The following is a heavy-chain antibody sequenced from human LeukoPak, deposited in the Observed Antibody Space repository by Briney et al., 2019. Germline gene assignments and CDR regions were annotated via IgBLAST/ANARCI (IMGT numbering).Heavy chain of an antibody. V-gene: IGHV1-46*01. CDR2: INPGGRST. CDR1: GYTFTSYY. D-gene: IGHD2-15*01. J-gene: IGHJ5*02. Sequence: ASVKVSCKASGYTFTSYYMHWVRQAPGQGLEWMGIINPGGRSTTYAQKFQGRVTMTRDTSTSTLYMELSSLRSEDTAVYYCATPSGGGSYDHWFDPWGQGTLVTVSS. CDR3: ATPSGGGSYDHWFDP.